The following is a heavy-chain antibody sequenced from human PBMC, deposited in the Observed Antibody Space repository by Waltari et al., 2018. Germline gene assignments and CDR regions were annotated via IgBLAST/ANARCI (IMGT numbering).Heavy chain of an antibody. D-gene: IGHD2-2*01. CDR1: GGTFRSYA. J-gene: IGHJ6*02. CDR2: IILIVGTA. CDR3: ARVSVPAAYTAYYYYGMDV. V-gene: IGHV1-69*13. Sequence: QVQLVQSGAEVKKPGSSVKVSCKASGGTFRSYAISWVRQAPGQGLEGMGGIILIVGTANNDQKVQGRGTITADEATSTAYVELSSLRSEDTAVYYCARVSVPAAYTAYYYYGMDVWGQGTTVTVSS.